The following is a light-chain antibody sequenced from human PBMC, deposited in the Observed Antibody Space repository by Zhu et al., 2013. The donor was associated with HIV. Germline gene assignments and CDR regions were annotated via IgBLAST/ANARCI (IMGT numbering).Light chain of an antibody. V-gene: IGLV2-14*01. CDR3: TSYTSSSTVL. Sequence: QSALTQPASVSGSPGQSITIPCIGTTSDVGGYNFVSWYQHHPGKAPKLMIYEVTHRPSGVSNRFSGSKSGNTASLTISGLQAEDEADYYCTSYTSSSTVLFGGGTKLTVL. CDR1: TSDVGGYNF. CDR2: EVT. J-gene: IGLJ2*01.